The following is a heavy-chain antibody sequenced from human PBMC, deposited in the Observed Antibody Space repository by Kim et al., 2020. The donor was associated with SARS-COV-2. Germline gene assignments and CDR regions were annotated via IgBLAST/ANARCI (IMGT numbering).Heavy chain of an antibody. CDR2: IRWNSGSI. Sequence: GGSLRLSCAASGFTFDDYAMHWVRQAPGKGLEWVAGIRWNSGSIGNADSVKGRFTITSDNAKNSLYLQMNSMRAEDTVLYYCAKDRNYYESSGGAFAICGQGKAVTVS. D-gene: IGHD3-22*01. CDR3: AKDRNYYESSGGAFAI. J-gene: IGHJ3*02. V-gene: IGHV3-9*01. CDR1: GFTFDDYA.